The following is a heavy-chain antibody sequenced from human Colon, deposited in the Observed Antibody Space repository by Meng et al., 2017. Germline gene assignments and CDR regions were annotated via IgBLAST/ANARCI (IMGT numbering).Heavy chain of an antibody. CDR3: TGGSGSYLGVY. J-gene: IGHJ4*02. CDR2: IRGKAYGGTT. V-gene: IGHV3-49*04. CDR1: GFTFGVYA. Sequence: GESLKISCTTSGFTFGVYAINWVRQAPGKGLEWVGFIRGKAYGGTTEYAASVKGRFTISRDDSKSIAYVHMNSLKTDDTAVYYCTGGSGSYLGVYWGQGTLVTVSS. D-gene: IGHD3-10*01.